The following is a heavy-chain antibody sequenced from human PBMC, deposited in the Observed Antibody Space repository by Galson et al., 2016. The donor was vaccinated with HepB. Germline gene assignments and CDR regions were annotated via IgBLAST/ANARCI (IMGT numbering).Heavy chain of an antibody. Sequence: SVKVSCKASGYTFTSYFMHWVRQAPGQGLEWMGIINPSGGSTTYAQNFQGRVTMTRNTSTSTVYMELSSLRSEDTAVYFCARDRSPLRAGSSYFDYWGQGTLVTVSS. CDR3: ARDRSPLRAGSSYFDY. CDR2: INPSGGST. CDR1: GYTFTSYF. V-gene: IGHV1-46*01. J-gene: IGHJ4*02. D-gene: IGHD1-26*01.